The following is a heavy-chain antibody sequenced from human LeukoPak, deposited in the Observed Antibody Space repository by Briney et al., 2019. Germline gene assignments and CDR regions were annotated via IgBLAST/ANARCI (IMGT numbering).Heavy chain of an antibody. Sequence: SETLSLTCAVYGGSFTEYHWSWIRQPPGKSLEWIGEINYTGRTHYNPSLTSRVTISIVMSERQFSLRLTSVTAADTAVYYCARERRVEVSARQTVAFDMWAQGTMVIVSS. J-gene: IGHJ3*02. CDR1: GGSFTEYH. CDR2: INYTGRT. CDR3: ARERRVEVSARQTVAFDM. D-gene: IGHD5/OR15-5a*01. V-gene: IGHV4-34*01.